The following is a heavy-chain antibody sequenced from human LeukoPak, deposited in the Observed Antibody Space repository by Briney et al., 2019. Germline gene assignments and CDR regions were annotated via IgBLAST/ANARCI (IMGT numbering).Heavy chain of an antibody. CDR2: IKRKSDGGTI. V-gene: IGHV3-15*01. J-gene: IGHJ4*02. Sequence: GGSLRLSCAVSGVTLSDVWMSWVRQSPGKGLEWVGRIKRKSDGGTIDHAAPVKGRFTISRDDSRNALYLQMSSLQIDDTAVYYCATGGHYFGSWGQGTLVTVSS. D-gene: IGHD3-10*01. CDR3: ATGGHYFGS. CDR1: GVTLSDVW.